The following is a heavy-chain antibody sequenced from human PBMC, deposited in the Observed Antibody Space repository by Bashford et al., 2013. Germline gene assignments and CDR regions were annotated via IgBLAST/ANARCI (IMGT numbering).Heavy chain of an antibody. CDR3: GRGVQSFDP. CDR2: INPSGGSA. Sequence: WVRQAPGQGLEWMGVINPSGGSASSAQKFQGRVTMTMDTSINTAYMELSGLTSDDTALYYCGRGVQSFDPWGQGTLVTVSS. J-gene: IGHJ5*02. V-gene: IGHV1-46*01. D-gene: IGHD3-3*01.